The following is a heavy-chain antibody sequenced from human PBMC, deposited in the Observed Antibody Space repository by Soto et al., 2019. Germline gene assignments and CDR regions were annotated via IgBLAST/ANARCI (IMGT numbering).Heavy chain of an antibody. Sequence: GGSLRLSCAASGFTFSRYGMHWVRQAPGKGLEWVAVISYDGSNKYYADSVKGRFTISRDNSKNTLYLQMNSLRAEDTAVYYCAKDVGYSSSWSLYYYYGMDVWGQGTTVTVSS. D-gene: IGHD6-13*01. J-gene: IGHJ6*02. CDR3: AKDVGYSSSWSLYYYYGMDV. CDR2: ISYDGSNK. V-gene: IGHV3-30*18. CDR1: GFTFSRYG.